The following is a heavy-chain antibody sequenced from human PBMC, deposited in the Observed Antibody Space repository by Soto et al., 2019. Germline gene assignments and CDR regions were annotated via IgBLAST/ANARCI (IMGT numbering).Heavy chain of an antibody. CDR1: GFTFTTYW. V-gene: IGHV3-7*03. Sequence: EVQLVESGGGLAQPGGSLRLSCVASGFTFTTYWMSWVRQAPGKGLAWVANIRQDGGAQYYVDSVKGRFTISRDNAKNSVYLQMDSLRAEDTAVYYCVRGGHGSGSYLGSYWGQGILVTVSS. D-gene: IGHD3-10*01. CDR3: VRGGHGSGSYLGSY. CDR2: IRQDGGAQ. J-gene: IGHJ4*02.